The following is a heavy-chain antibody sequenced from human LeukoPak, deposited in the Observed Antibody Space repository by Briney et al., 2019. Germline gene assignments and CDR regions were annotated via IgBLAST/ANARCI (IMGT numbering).Heavy chain of an antibody. Sequence: GESMKISCKGSGYSFTIDWIGWVRQMPGKGLECMGIIYPGDSDTRYSPSFQGQVTISADKSISTAYLQWSSLKASDSAMYYCARRGGFGELDYWGQGTLVAVSS. J-gene: IGHJ4*02. V-gene: IGHV5-51*01. CDR1: GYSFTIDW. CDR2: IYPGDSDT. CDR3: ARRGGFGELDY. D-gene: IGHD3-10*01.